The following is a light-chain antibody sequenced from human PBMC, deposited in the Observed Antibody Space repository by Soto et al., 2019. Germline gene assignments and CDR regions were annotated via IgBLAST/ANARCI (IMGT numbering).Light chain of an antibody. CDR3: QQCNNWQYT. CDR2: DSS. CDR1: QSVSSN. V-gene: IGKV3-15*01. Sequence: EVVMTQSPATLSLSPGERATLSCRASQSVSSNLVWYQQKPGQAPRLLIYDSSTRATGIQARFSGSGSGTEFTLTISSLQSEDFALYFCQQCNNWQYTFGHGTKLEIK. J-gene: IGKJ2*01.